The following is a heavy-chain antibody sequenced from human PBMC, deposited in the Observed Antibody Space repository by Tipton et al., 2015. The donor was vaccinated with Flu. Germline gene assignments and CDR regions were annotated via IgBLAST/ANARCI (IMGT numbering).Heavy chain of an antibody. CDR1: GFTFGNCA. D-gene: IGHD3-9*01. V-gene: IGHV3-23*01. CDR2: ISGSGGDT. CDR3: AKDVYYEILTGYYFDY. J-gene: IGHJ4*02. Sequence: SLRLSCVASGFTFGNCAMSWVRQAPGKGLEWVAAISGSGGDTYYGDSVKGRFTISRDNSKNTLFLQLNSLRPEDTAVYYCAKDVYYEILTGYYFDYWGQGALVTVS.